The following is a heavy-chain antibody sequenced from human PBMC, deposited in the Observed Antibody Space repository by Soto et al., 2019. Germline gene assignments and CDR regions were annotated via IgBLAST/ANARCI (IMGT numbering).Heavy chain of an antibody. CDR1: GFTFSSHS. J-gene: IGHJ4*02. Sequence: EVQLVESGGGLVKPGGSLRLSCAASGFTFSSHSMNWVRQAPGKGLEWVSSITSSSIYIYYADSVKGRFTISRDNAKNSLYLQMNSLSPEDTAVYFCARDRRWGVRGDSLGYWGQGSQVIVSS. V-gene: IGHV3-21*01. D-gene: IGHD3-10*01. CDR2: ITSSSIYI. CDR3: ARDRRWGVRGDSLGY.